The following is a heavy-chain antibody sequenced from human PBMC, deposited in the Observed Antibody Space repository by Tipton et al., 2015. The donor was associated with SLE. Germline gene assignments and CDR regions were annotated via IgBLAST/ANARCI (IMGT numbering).Heavy chain of an antibody. CDR1: GFTFSSYE. CDR2: ISSSGSTI. Sequence: GSLRLSCAASGFTFSSYEMNWVRQAPGKGLEWVSYISSSGSTIYYADSVKGRFTISRDNAKKSLYLQMNSLRAEDTAVYYCTKDEWELLNDAFDIWGQGTMVTVSS. D-gene: IGHD1-26*01. V-gene: IGHV3-48*03. CDR3: TKDEWELLNDAFDI. J-gene: IGHJ3*02.